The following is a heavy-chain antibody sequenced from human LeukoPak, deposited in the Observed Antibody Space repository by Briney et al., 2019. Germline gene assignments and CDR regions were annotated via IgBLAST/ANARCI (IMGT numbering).Heavy chain of an antibody. D-gene: IGHD3-3*01. Sequence: KPSETLSLTCAVYGGSFSGYYWSWIRQPPGKGLEWIGEINHSGSTNYNPSLKSRVTISVDTSKNQFSLKLSSVTAADTAVYYCARLVLRFLEWLPNNWFDLWGQGTLVTVSS. CDR1: GGSFSGYY. J-gene: IGHJ5*02. V-gene: IGHV4-34*01. CDR2: INHSGST. CDR3: ARLVLRFLEWLPNNWFDL.